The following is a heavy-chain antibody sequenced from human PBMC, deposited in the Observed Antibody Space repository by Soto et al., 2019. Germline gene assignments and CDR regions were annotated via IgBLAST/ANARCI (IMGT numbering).Heavy chain of an antibody. CDR3: ARLNDIGTGYYYGMDV. V-gene: IGHV4-39*01. J-gene: IGHJ6*02. CDR1: GGSISSSSYY. D-gene: IGHD2-15*01. CDR2: IYYSGST. Sequence: SETLSLTCTVSGGSISSSSYYWGWIRQPPGKGLEWIGSIYYSGSTYYNPSLKSRVTISVDTSKNQFSLKLSSVTAADTAVYYCARLNDIGTGYYYGMDVWRQGTTVTVS.